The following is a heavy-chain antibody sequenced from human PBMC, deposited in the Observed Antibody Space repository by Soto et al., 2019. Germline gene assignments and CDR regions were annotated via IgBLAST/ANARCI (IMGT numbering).Heavy chain of an antibody. J-gene: IGHJ4*02. D-gene: IGHD6-19*01. Sequence: GGSLNLSWAPSGFNCSRYHMNWVRPAPGKGLEWVSAISCRGDRMYYADSVKGRFTISRDSSKNTVYLEMNSLRAEDTAVYYCGKGVRQWLVTSDFNYWGQGALVTLSS. V-gene: IGHV3-23*01. CDR1: GFNCSRYH. CDR2: ISCRGDRM. CDR3: GKGVRQWLVTSDFNY.